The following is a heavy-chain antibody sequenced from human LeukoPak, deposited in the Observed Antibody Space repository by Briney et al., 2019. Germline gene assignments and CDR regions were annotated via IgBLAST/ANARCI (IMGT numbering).Heavy chain of an antibody. CDR2: ISGSGAKT. J-gene: IGHJ4*02. V-gene: IGHV3-23*01. CDR3: ARGGLAVVTDY. Sequence: PGGSLRLSCAASGFTFSSYAMSWVRQAPGKGLEWVSAISGSGAKTSYSDSVKGRFTISRDNSKNTLYLQMNSQRVEDAAVYFCARGGLAVVTDYWGQGTLVSVSS. CDR1: GFTFSSYA. D-gene: IGHD3-10*01.